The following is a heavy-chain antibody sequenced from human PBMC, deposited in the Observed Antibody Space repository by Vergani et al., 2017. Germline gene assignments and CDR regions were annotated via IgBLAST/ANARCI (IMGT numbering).Heavy chain of an antibody. D-gene: IGHD6-19*01. CDR3: ARDATSAYSSGFLAS. CDR1: GFTFSSYA. Sequence: VQLVESGGGVVQPGRSLRLSCAASGFTFSSYAMHWVRQAPGKGLEWVSYISSSSSTIYYADSVKGRFTISRDNAKNSLYLQMNSLRAEDTAVYYCARDATSAYSSGFLASWGQGTLVTVSS. V-gene: IGHV3-48*01. J-gene: IGHJ5*02. CDR2: ISSSSSTI.